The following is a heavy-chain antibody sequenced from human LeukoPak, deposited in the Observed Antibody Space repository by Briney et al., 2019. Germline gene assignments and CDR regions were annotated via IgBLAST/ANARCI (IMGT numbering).Heavy chain of an antibody. Sequence: SGPALVKPTQTLTLTCTFSGFSLSTSGMCVSWIRQPPGKALEWLARIDWDDDKYYSTSLKTRLTISKDTSKNQVVLTMTNMDPVDTATYYCARSSRGKLLWFGEADCNNWFDPRGQGTLVTVSS. CDR2: IDWDDDK. J-gene: IGHJ5*02. V-gene: IGHV2-70*11. CDR3: ARSSRGKLLWFGEADCNNWFDP. D-gene: IGHD3-10*01. CDR1: GFSLSTSGMC.